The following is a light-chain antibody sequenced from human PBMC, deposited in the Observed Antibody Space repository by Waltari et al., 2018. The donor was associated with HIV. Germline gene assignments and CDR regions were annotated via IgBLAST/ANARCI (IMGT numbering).Light chain of an antibody. Sequence: QSALTPPPSAAGSPGQSVTISCTGTSSDVGRYNYVSWYQQHQGKAPNLIIYEVSKRPSGVPDRFSGSKSGNTASLTVSGLQAEDEADYYCSSYAGSNNVFGTGTKVTVL. CDR2: EVS. CDR3: SSYAGSNNV. V-gene: IGLV2-8*01. CDR1: SSDVGRYNY. J-gene: IGLJ1*01.